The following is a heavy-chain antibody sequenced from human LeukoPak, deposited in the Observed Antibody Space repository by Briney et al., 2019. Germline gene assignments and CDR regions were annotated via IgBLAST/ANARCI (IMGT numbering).Heavy chain of an antibody. CDR1: GGSISSGGYY. D-gene: IGHD2-15*01. CDR2: IYYSGST. Sequence: PSETLSLTCTVSGGSISSGGYYWSWIRQHPGKGLEWIGYIYYSGSTYYNPSLKSRVTISVDTSKNQFSLKLSSVTAADTAVCYCARGGGGGAEIRAFDIWGQGTMVTVSS. CDR3: ARGGGGGAEIRAFDI. V-gene: IGHV4-31*03. J-gene: IGHJ3*02.